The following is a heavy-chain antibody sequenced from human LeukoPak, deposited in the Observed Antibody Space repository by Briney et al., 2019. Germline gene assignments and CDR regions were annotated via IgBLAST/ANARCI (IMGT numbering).Heavy chain of an antibody. Sequence: GESLKISCKGSGYSFTSYWIGWVRQMPGKGLEWMGIIYPGDSDTRYSPSFQGRVTISADKSISTAYLQWSSLKASDTAMYYCARWGKVGATTSDAFDIWGQGTMVTVSS. V-gene: IGHV5-51*01. D-gene: IGHD1-26*01. J-gene: IGHJ3*02. CDR3: ARWGKVGATTSDAFDI. CDR1: GYSFTSYW. CDR2: IYPGDSDT.